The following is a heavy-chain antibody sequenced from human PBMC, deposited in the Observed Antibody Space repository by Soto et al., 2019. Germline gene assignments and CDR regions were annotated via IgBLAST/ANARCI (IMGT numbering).Heavy chain of an antibody. D-gene: IGHD5-12*01. V-gene: IGHV1-69*02. CDR3: ARVGGYSGCESSPHYYYYGMDV. Sequence: QVQLVQSGAEVKKPGSSVKVSCKASGGTFSSYTISWVRQAPGQGLEWMGRIIPILGIANYAQKFQGRVTTVADKSTSTAYMELSSLRSEDTAVYYSARVGGYSGCESSPHYYYYGMDVWGQGTTVTVSS. J-gene: IGHJ6*02. CDR2: IIPILGIA. CDR1: GGTFSSYT.